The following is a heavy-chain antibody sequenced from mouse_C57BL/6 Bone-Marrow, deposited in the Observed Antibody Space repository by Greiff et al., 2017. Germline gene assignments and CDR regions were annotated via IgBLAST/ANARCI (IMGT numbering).Heavy chain of an antibody. Sequence: VQLLQSGPELVKPGASVKISCKASGYTFTDYYMNWVQQSHGKSLAWIGDINPNNGGTSYNQKLKGKATLTVDKSSSTAYMELRSLTSEDSAVYYCARGSYYDYDFAYWGQGTLVTVSA. J-gene: IGHJ3*01. CDR3: ARGSYYDYDFAY. V-gene: IGHV1-26*01. CDR1: GYTFTDYY. D-gene: IGHD2-4*01. CDR2: INPNNGGT.